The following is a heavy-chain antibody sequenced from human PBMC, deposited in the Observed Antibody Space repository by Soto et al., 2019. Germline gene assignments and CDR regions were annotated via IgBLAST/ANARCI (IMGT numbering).Heavy chain of an antibody. Sequence: GGSLRLSCAASGFTFSSYSMNWFRQAPGKGLEWVSYISSSSSTIYYGGSVKGRLTISRDNAKNSLYLQMNSLRAEDTAVYYCARVGVGFGIAARPADEDVWGKGTTVTVSS. CDR1: GFTFSSYS. CDR3: ARVGVGFGIAARPADEDV. CDR2: ISSSSSTI. V-gene: IGHV3-48*01. J-gene: IGHJ6*04. D-gene: IGHD6-6*01.